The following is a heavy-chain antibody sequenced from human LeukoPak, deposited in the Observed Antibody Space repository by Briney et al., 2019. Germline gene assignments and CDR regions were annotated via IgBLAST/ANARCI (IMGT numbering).Heavy chain of an antibody. D-gene: IGHD6-19*01. CDR3: AKLGYSSGWYDFQIDAFDF. CDR1: GFSFSSYG. CDR2: ISYDGSNK. Sequence: GGSLRLSCAASGFSFSSYGMHWVRQAPGKGLEWVAVISYDGSNKVYADSVKGRFTISRDNSTNTLYLQMNGLRAEDTAVYYCAKLGYSSGWYDFQIDAFDFWGQGTMVTVSS. J-gene: IGHJ3*01. V-gene: IGHV3-30*18.